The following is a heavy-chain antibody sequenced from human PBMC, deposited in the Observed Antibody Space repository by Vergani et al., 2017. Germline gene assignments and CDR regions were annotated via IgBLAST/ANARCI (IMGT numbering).Heavy chain of an antibody. V-gene: IGHV3-23*01. Sequence: EVQLLESGGGLVQPGGSRRLSCAGAEFPFDTYTMAYVRQAPGKGLEWVATISSGGGDIFYADSVKGRFTISRDNSKNTLFLQMNSLKDEDTAVYYCTTAWGLYYLHGEYFQYWGRGTLVSVSS. CDR1: EFPFDTYT. D-gene: IGHD3-10*01. J-gene: IGHJ1*01. CDR2: ISSGGGDI. CDR3: TTAWGLYYLHGEYFQY.